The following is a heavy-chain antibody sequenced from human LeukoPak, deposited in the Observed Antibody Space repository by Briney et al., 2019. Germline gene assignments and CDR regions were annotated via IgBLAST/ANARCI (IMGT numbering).Heavy chain of an antibody. CDR1: GGSFSGYY. V-gene: IGHV4-34*01. J-gene: IGHJ6*02. D-gene: IGHD3-3*01. CDR3: ARCSLFGVVRRRDYYYYGMDV. CDR2: INHSGST. Sequence: SETLSLTCAVYGGSFSGYYWSWIRQPPGKGLEWIGEINHSGSTNYNPSLKSRVTISVDTSKNQFSLKLSSVTAADTAVYYCARCSLFGVVRRRDYYYYGMDVWGQGTTVTVSS.